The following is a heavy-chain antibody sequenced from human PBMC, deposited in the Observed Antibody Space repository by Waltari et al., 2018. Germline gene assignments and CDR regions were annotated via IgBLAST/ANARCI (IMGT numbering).Heavy chain of an antibody. Sequence: EVQLVESGGNLVPPGGSLRLPGSYSCCPFSDYDMDWVRQAPEKGLEWVGRSRNKARNYITEYAASVKGRFSISRDASKNSLYLQLNSLKTEDTAVYYCARDSDGDSNLDYWGQGTLVAVSS. CDR2: SRNKARNYIT. V-gene: IGHV3-72*01. D-gene: IGHD2-21*02. CDR1: CCPFSDYD. J-gene: IGHJ4*02. CDR3: ARDSDGDSNLDY.